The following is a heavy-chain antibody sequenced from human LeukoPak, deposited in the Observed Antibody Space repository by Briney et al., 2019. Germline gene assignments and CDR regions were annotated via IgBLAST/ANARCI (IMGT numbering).Heavy chain of an antibody. CDR3: ARLAAILKRSNWFDP. D-gene: IGHD2-2*02. Sequence: SETLSLTCTVSGGSISSSSYYWGWIRQPPGKGVEWIGSIYYSGSTCYNPSLKSRVTISVDTSKNQFSLKLSSVTAADTAVYYCARLAAILKRSNWFDPWGQGTLVTVSS. CDR2: IYYSGST. J-gene: IGHJ5*02. V-gene: IGHV4-39*01. CDR1: GGSISSSSYY.